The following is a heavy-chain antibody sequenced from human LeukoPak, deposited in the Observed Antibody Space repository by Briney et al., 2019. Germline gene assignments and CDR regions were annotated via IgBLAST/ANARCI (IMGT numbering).Heavy chain of an antibody. D-gene: IGHD3-22*01. J-gene: IGHJ1*01. CDR2: ISGSGGST. V-gene: IGHV3-23*01. Sequence: GGSLRLSCAASGFTFSSYAMSWVRQAPGKGLEWVSAISGSGGSTYYADSVKGRFTISRDNSKNTLYLQMNSLRAEDTAVYYCATRITMIVVVISDDAEYFQHRGQGTLVTVSS. CDR3: ATRITMIVVVISDDAEYFQH. CDR1: GFTFSSYA.